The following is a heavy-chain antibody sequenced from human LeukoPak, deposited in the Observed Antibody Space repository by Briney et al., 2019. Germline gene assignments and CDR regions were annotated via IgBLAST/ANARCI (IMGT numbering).Heavy chain of an antibody. CDR3: ATWADAFDI. CDR2: INPSGGST. Sequence: ASVKVSCKASGYTFTNYSIHCVRQAPGQGLEWMGIINPSGGSTSYAQKFQGRVTMTRDTSTSTVYMELSSLRSEDTAVYYCATWADAFDIWGQGTMVTVSS. J-gene: IGHJ3*02. V-gene: IGHV1-46*01. D-gene: IGHD1-26*01. CDR1: GYTFTNYS.